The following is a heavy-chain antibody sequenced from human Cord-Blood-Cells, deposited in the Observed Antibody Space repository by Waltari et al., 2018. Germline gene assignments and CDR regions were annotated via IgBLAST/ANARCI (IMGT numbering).Heavy chain of an antibody. CDR1: GLPFSSYG. CDR2: RSYDGSNK. J-gene: IGHJ4*02. D-gene: IGHD2-2*01. Sequence: QVQLVESGGGVVQPARSLRLSCPAFGLPFSSYGMCWGRQAPGKGLEWVAVRSYDGSNKYYADSVKGRFTISRDNSKNTLYLQMNSLRAEDTAVYYCAKSWYQLHLDYWGQGTLVTVSS. CDR3: AKSWYQLHLDY. V-gene: IGHV3-30*18.